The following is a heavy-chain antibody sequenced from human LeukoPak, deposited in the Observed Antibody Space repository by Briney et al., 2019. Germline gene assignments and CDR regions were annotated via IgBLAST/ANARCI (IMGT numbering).Heavy chain of an antibody. V-gene: IGHV3-13*01. CDR3: ARGANYDSSGYYSGIGAFDI. J-gene: IGHJ3*02. D-gene: IGHD3-22*01. CDR1: GFTFSSYD. Sequence: GGSLRLSCAASGFTFSSYDMHWVRQATGKGLEWVSAIGTAGDTYYPGSVKGRFTISRENAKNSLYLQMNSLRAGDTAVYYCARGANYDSSGYYSGIGAFDIWGQGSVVTVSS. CDR2: IGTAGDT.